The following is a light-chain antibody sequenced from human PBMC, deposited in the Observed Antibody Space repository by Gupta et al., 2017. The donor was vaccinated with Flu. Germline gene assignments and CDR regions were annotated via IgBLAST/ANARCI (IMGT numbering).Light chain of an antibody. J-gene: IGKJ4*01. Sequence: IVLTPSPTTLSVSPGERATLSCRASQSVSSNLAWYQQKPGQAPRLLIYGASNRATGIPARFSGSGSGTEFTLTISSLKSEDFAVYYGQQYNNGPPLTLGEGTKVEIK. V-gene: IGKV3-15*01. CDR3: QQYNNGPPLT. CDR2: GAS. CDR1: QSVSSN.